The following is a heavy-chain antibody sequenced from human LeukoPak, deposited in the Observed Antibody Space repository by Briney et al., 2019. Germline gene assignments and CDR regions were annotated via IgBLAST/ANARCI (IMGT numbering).Heavy chain of an antibody. V-gene: IGHV3-30*04. D-gene: IGHD3-10*01. CDR1: GFIFTDFA. J-gene: IGHJ4*02. CDR3: VREGYYGSAALYS. CDR2: ISNDERNK. Sequence: PGGSLRLSCAASGFIFTDFAMHWVRQAPGKGLQWVAVISNDERNKYYADSVKGRFTISRDNSKNTLYLQMNSLRAEDTAVYYCVREGYYGSAALYSWGQGTLVTVSS.